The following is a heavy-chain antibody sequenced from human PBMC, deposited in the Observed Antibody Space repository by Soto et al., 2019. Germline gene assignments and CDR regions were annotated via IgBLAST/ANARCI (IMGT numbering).Heavy chain of an antibody. V-gene: IGHV3-30*18. D-gene: IGHD5-12*01. Sequence: PGGSLRLSCAASGFTFSSYGMHWVRQAPGKGLEWAAVISYDGSNKYYADSVKGRFTISRDNSKNTLYLQMNSLRAEDTAVYYCAKDRGYDMTYYYYYYGMDVWGQGTTVTVSS. CDR2: ISYDGSNK. CDR3: AKDRGYDMTYYYYYYGMDV. J-gene: IGHJ6*02. CDR1: GFTFSSYG.